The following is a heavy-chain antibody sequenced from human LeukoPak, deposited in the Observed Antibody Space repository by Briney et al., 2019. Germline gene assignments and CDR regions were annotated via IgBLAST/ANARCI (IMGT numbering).Heavy chain of an antibody. CDR3: ARYDSSGRTFDF. D-gene: IGHD3-22*01. Sequence: PSETLSLTCTLSGGLISSYYWSWIRHPPGKRLEWIGYFSNSGNTNYNHSLKSRVTISRDTSKNQFSLKLSSVTAADTAVYFCARYDSSGRTFDFWGQGTLVTVSS. V-gene: IGHV4-59*01. CDR1: GGLISSYY. J-gene: IGHJ4*02. CDR2: FSNSGNT.